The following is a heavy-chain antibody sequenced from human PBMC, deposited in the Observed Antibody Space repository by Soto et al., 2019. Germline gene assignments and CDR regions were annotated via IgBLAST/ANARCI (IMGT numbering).Heavy chain of an antibody. V-gene: IGHV4-59*01. CDR3: ARGSRGYSRSFEY. CDR2: IYYSGST. Sequence: SETLSLTCTVSGGSISSYYWSWIRQPPGEGLEWIGYIYYSGSTNYNPSLKSRVTISVDTSKNQFSLKLRSVTAADPAVYYCARGSRGYSRSFEYRGQGTLVTLPS. J-gene: IGHJ4*02. CDR1: GGSISSYY. D-gene: IGHD6-13*01.